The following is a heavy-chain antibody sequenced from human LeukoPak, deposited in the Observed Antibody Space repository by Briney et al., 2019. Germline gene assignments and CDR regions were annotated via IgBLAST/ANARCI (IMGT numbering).Heavy chain of an antibody. CDR1: GFTFSDYY. CDR2: ISSSGSTI. D-gene: IGHD2-21*01. CDR3: ARDRDRGWLLPDY. Sequence: GGSLRLSCAASGFTFSDYYMSWIRQAPGKGLEWVSYISSSGSTIYYADSVKGRFTISRDNAKNSLYLQMNSLRAEDTAVYYCARDRDRGWLLPDYWGQGTLVTVSS. J-gene: IGHJ4*02. V-gene: IGHV3-11*01.